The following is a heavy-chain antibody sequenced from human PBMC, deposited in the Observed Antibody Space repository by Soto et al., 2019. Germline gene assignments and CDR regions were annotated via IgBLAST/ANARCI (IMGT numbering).Heavy chain of an antibody. J-gene: IGHJ2*01. CDR2: ISGSGGST. Sequence: EVQLLESGGGLVQPGGSLRLSCAASGFPFTSKAMTWVRKAPGRGLEWVSVISGSGGSTYYADAVKGRFTISRDNSKNTLYLQMNSLRAEDTAVYYCAKRTVGWYFDLWGRGTLVTVSS. CDR1: GFPFTSKA. CDR3: AKRTVGWYFDL. V-gene: IGHV3-23*01. D-gene: IGHD4-17*01.